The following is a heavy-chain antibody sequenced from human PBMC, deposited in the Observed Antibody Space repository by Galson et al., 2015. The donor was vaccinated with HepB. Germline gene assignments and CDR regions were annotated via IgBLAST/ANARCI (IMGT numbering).Heavy chain of an antibody. V-gene: IGHV7-4-1*02. D-gene: IGHD1-1*01. CDR2: INTNTGNP. Sequence: SVKVSCKASEYTFTSYAMNWVRQAPGQGLEWMGWINTNTGNPTYAQGFTGRFVFSLDTSVSTAYLQISSLKAEDAAVYYCAREFAPSAGPVGYWGQGTLVTVSS. CDR1: EYTFTSYA. CDR3: AREFAPSAGPVGY. J-gene: IGHJ4*02.